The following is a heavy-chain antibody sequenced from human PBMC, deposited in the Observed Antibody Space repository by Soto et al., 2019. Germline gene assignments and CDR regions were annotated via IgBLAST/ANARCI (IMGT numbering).Heavy chain of an antibody. CDR3: AKDLVLLRS. Sequence: PGGSLRLSCAASGFTFSSFAMTWVRQAPGRGLEWISGISGSGGTTYDADSVKGRFAISRDNSNNTLYLQMNNLRAEDSAVYYCAKDLVLLRSWGQGTQVTVSS. CDR1: GFTFSSFA. CDR2: ISGSGGTT. V-gene: IGHV3-23*01. J-gene: IGHJ5*02. D-gene: IGHD3-10*01.